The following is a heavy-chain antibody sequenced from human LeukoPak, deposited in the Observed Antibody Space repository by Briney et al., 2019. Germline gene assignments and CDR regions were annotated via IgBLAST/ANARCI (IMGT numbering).Heavy chain of an antibody. D-gene: IGHD3-10*01. CDR2: IYYSGST. J-gene: IGHJ5*02. Sequence: PSETLSLTCAVYGGSFSGYYWSWIRQPPGKGLEWIGYIYYSGSTNYNPSLKSRVTISVDTSKNQFSLKLSSVTAADTAVYYCARDTMVRGVNWFDPWGQGTLVTVSS. CDR3: ARDTMVRGVNWFDP. V-gene: IGHV4-59*01. CDR1: GGSFSGYY.